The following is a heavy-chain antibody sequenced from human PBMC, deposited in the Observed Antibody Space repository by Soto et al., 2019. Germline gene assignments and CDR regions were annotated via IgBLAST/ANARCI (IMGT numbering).Heavy chain of an antibody. CDR2: ISDDGSSK. D-gene: IGHD6-19*01. J-gene: IGHJ4*02. V-gene: IGHV3-30*18. CDR1: GFTFSSYG. CDR3: AKGPGIVVAGVDY. Sequence: HPGGSLRLSCAASGFTFSSYGMHWVRQAPGKGLEWVAVISDDGSSKYYADSVKGRFTISRDNSKNTLYVQMNSLRAEDTAVYYCAKGPGIVVAGVDYWGQGTLVTVSS.